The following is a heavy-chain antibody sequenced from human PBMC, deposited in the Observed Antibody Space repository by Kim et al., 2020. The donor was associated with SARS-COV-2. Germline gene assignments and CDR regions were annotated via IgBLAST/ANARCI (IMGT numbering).Heavy chain of an antibody. CDR2: INAGNGNT. V-gene: IGHV1-3*01. D-gene: IGHD3-22*01. CDR3: ARDTATYGMIVVVDWFDP. CDR1: GYTFTSYA. J-gene: IGHJ5*02. Sequence: ASVKVSCKASGYTFTSYAMHWVRQAPGQRLEWMGWINAGNGNTKYSQKFQGRVTITRDTSASTAYMELSSLRSEDTAVYYCARDTATYGMIVVVDWFDPWGQGTLVTVSS.